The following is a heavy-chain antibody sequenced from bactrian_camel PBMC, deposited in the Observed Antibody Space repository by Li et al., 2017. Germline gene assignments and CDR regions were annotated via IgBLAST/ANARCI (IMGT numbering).Heavy chain of an antibody. CDR1: GFTFSLYG. CDR3: AADIVPCYLGGGDKPESY. CDR2: INSAGGST. Sequence: VQLVESGGGLVQPGRSLRLSCAASGFTFSLYGMSWVRQAPGKGLEWVSTINSAGGSTYYADSVKGRFAISRDNAENTVFLQMNSLKPEDTAMYYCAADIVPCYLGGGDKPESYWGQGTQVTVS. V-gene: IGHV3S40*01. J-gene: IGHJ4*01. D-gene: IGHD7*01.